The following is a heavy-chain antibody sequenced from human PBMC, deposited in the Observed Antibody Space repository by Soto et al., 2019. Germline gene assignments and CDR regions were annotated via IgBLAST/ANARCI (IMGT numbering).Heavy chain of an antibody. J-gene: IGHJ3*02. CDR1: GDSVSSNSAA. D-gene: IGHD1-1*01. Sequence: SQTLSLPCAISGDSVSSNSAACNVIRQSPSRGLEWLGRTYYRSKWYNGYAVSVKSRITINPDTSKNQFSLQLNSVTPEDTAVYYCARVVNDNAAAFDIWGQGTMVTVSS. CDR3: ARVVNDNAAAFDI. V-gene: IGHV6-1*01. CDR2: TYYRSKWYN.